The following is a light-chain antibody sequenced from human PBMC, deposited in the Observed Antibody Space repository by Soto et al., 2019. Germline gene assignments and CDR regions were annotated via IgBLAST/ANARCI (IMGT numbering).Light chain of an antibody. V-gene: IGLV1-44*01. CDR2: SNN. J-gene: IGLJ3*02. CDR3: AAWDDSLNGWV. CDR1: NSNIGSNT. Sequence: QSVLTQPPSASGTPGQRVTISCSGSNSNIGSNTVSWFQQLPGTAPKLLIYSNNQRPSGVPARFSGSKSGSSASLAISGLQSEDETDYYCAAWDDSLNGWVFGGGTKLTVL.